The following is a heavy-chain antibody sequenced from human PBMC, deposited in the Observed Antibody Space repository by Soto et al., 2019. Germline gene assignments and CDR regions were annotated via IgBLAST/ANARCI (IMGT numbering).Heavy chain of an antibody. CDR2: VSSSGGST. D-gene: IGHD3-10*01. Sequence: GGSLRLSCVGSGFTFSSYALSWVRQAPGKGLEWVSGVSSSGGSTYYAASVKGRLTISRDNSKDTLYLQMGSLRVEDTAVYYCAKGFQGGNYFGMDVWGQGTTVTVSS. V-gene: IGHV3-23*01. CDR3: AKGFQGGNYFGMDV. J-gene: IGHJ6*02. CDR1: GFTFSSYA.